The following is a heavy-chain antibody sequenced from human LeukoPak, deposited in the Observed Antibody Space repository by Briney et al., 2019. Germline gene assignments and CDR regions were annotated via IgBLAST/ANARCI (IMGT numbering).Heavy chain of an antibody. Sequence: ASVKVSCKASGYTFTSYYMHWVRQAPGQGLEWMGIINPSGGSTSYAQKFQGRVTMTRDTSISTAYMEPSRLRSDDTAVYYCAYGRDFWSGYYLDYWGQGTLVTVSS. CDR1: GYTFTSYY. V-gene: IGHV1-46*01. J-gene: IGHJ4*02. D-gene: IGHD3-3*01. CDR2: INPSGGST. CDR3: AYGRDFWSGYYLDY.